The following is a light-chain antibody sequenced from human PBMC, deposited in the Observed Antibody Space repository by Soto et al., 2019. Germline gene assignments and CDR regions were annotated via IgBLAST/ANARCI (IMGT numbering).Light chain of an antibody. CDR2: LGS. V-gene: IGKV2-28*01. J-gene: IGKJ1*01. Sequence: DIVMTQSPLSLPVTPGEPASISCRSSQSLLHSNGYNYWDWYLQKPGQSPQLLIYLGSNRASGVPDRFSGSGSGTDFTLKISRVEAEDVGVYYCMQALQTPCTFGQGTKVEIK. CDR1: QSLLHSNGYNY. CDR3: MQALQTPCT.